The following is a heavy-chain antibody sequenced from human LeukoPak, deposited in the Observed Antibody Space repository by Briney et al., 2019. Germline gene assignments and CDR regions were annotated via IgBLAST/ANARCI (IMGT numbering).Heavy chain of an antibody. J-gene: IGHJ6*03. CDR2: IYHSGST. CDR1: GGSISSSNW. V-gene: IGHV4-4*02. D-gene: IGHD3-3*01. CDR3: AGRVTIFGVVTNYYYMDV. Sequence: PSETLSLTCAVSGGSISSSNWWSWVRQPPGKGLEWIGEIYHSGSTNYNPSLKSRVTMSVDTSKNQFSLKLSSVTAADTAVYYCAGRVTIFGVVTNYYYMDVWGKGTTVTVSS.